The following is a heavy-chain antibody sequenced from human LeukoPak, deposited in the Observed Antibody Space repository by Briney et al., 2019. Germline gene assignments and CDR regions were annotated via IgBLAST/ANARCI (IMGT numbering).Heavy chain of an antibody. J-gene: IGHJ4*02. CDR1: GFTFSSYW. D-gene: IGHD5-12*01. Sequence: GGSLRLSCAASGFTFSSYWMSWVRQAPGEGLEWVANIKQDGSEKNYVDSVKGRFTISRDNAKNSLELQMNSLRDEDTAVYYCARAGGYASLWAYWGQGTLVTVSS. V-gene: IGHV3-7*01. CDR3: ARAGGYASLWAY. CDR2: IKQDGSEK.